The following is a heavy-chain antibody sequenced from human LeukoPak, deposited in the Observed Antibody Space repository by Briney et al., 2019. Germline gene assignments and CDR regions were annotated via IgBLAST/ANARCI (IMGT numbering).Heavy chain of an antibody. CDR2: INSDGSST. Sequence: GESLRLSCAASGFTFSSYWMHWVRQAPGKGLVWVSRINSDGSSTSYADSVKGRFTISRDNAKSSLYLQMNSLRAEDTAVYYCARGYCSSTSCHDAFDIWGQGTMVTVSS. D-gene: IGHD2-2*01. V-gene: IGHV3-74*01. J-gene: IGHJ3*02. CDR1: GFTFSSYW. CDR3: ARGYCSSTSCHDAFDI.